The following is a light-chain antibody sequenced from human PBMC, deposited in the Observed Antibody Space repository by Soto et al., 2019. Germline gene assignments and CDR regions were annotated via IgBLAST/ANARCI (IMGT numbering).Light chain of an antibody. V-gene: IGKV1-5*01. CDR1: QSISNW. J-gene: IGKJ1*01. Sequence: DIQMTQSPSTLPASLGDRVTITCRASQSISNWLAWYQKKPGTAPKVLIYHASNLQSGVPSRFSGSGSGTEFTLTISSLQPDDFATYYCQQYNSYSFGQGTKVDIK. CDR2: HAS. CDR3: QQYNSYS.